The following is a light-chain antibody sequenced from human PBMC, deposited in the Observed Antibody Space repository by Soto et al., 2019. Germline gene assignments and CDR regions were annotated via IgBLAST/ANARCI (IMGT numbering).Light chain of an antibody. J-gene: IGKJ2*01. CDR3: HQYDKAPQT. CDR2: AAS. V-gene: IGKV3-20*01. Sequence: EIVLTQSPGTLSLSPGERATLSCRASQYMTRTYIAWYQQKPGQAPRLLIYAASIRATGIPDKFSGSGSGTDYSLTITRLEPEDSAVYYCHQYDKAPQTFGQGTKVEIK. CDR1: QYMTRTY.